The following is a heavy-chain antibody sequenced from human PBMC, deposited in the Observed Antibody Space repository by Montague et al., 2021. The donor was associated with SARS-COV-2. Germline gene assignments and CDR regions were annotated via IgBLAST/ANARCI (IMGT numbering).Heavy chain of an antibody. CDR2: SATRGST. J-gene: IGHJ5*02. V-gene: IGHV4-61*09. D-gene: IGHD3-10*01. CDR3: GTLTVGGSGRGS. CDR1: GGSVSSDSHH. Sequence: TLSLTCTVSGGSVSSDSHHWSWIRQPAGKGLEWLGQSATRGSTNYNPSLKSRATISIDTSKNQFSLKLTSVTAADTAMYYCGTLTVGGSGRGSWGQGTLVTVSS.